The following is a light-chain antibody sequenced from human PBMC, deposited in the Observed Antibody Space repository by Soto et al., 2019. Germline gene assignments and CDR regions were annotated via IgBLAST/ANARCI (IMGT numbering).Light chain of an antibody. CDR2: GAS. CDR1: ENVRTF. V-gene: IGKV3-11*01. Sequence: EVVLTQSPATLSLSPGERATLSCRASENVRTFVDWYQQKPGQAPRLLIYGASNRATGIPARFSGSGSGTDFTLTICDLEPEDFAVYYCQQHSHWPPWTFGQGTRVEIQ. CDR3: QQHSHWPPWT. J-gene: IGKJ1*01.